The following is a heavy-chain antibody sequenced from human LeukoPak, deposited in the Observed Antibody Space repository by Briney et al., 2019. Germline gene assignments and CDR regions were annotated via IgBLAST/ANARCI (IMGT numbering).Heavy chain of an antibody. CDR2: INPSGGST. CDR1: GYTFTSYY. D-gene: IGHD2-2*01. V-gene: IGHV1-46*01. J-gene: IGHJ3*02. CDR3: ARALSQLLFHDAFDI. Sequence: ASVKVSCKASGYTFTSYYMHWVRQAPGQGLEWMGIINPSGGSTSYAQKFQGRVTMTRDTSTSTAYMELSSLRSEDTAVYYCARALSQLLFHDAFDIWGQGTMVTVSS.